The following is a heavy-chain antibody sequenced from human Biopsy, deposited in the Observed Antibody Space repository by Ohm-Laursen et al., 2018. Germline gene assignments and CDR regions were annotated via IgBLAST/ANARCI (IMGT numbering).Heavy chain of an antibody. D-gene: IGHD3-9*01. CDR3: AIDGNDFLTDYLKIDQ. CDR1: GYTFTGYY. Sequence: SSVTVSCKASGYTFTGYYLHWVRQAPGQGLEWMGWINPKSGGTHYLEKFRGRVTMTRDTSISTAYMEVSSLRSDDTAVYYCAIDGNDFLTDYLKIDQWGQGTLVTVSS. V-gene: IGHV1-2*02. J-gene: IGHJ4*02. CDR2: INPKSGGT.